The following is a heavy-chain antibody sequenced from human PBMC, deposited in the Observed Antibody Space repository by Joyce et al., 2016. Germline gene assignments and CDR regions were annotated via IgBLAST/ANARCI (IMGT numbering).Heavy chain of an antibody. CDR1: GFTFSGYA. CDR3: AKDRQSVAGAHDY. CDR2: ISNSASTT. Sequence: EVQLLESGGGLVQPGGSLRLSCSASGFTFSGYAMSWVRQAPRKGLEWVSSISNSASTTYYTASVKGRFTISRDKSRNTLYLHMNSLRAEDTAVYFCAKDRQSVAGAHDYWGQGTLVTVSS. V-gene: IGHV3-23*01. D-gene: IGHD6-19*01. J-gene: IGHJ4*02.